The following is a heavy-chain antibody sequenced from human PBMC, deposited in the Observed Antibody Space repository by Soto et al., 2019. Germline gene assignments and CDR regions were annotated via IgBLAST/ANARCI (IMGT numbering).Heavy chain of an antibody. J-gene: IGHJ5*02. CDR1: GYTFTTYD. CDR2: VNPSSGNT. V-gene: IGHV1-8*01. CDR3: ARASMYIWNDH. D-gene: IGHD1-20*01. Sequence: QVQLVQSGAEVKRPGASVKVSCEASGYTFTTYDINWVRQASGQGLKWMGCVNPSSGNTVYAQKFHGRVTMNRDTSISTAYMELSSLKSDDTAIYYCARASMYIWNDHWGQGTLVTVSS.